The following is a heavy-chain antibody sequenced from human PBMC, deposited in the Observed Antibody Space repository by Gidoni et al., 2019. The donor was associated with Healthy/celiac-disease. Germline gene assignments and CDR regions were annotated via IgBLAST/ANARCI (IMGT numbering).Heavy chain of an antibody. CDR1: AGTSSSYP. CDR2: IIPIFGTA. V-gene: IGHV1-69*14. Sequence: QVQPVQSGAASQQPESSVMVSCKASAGTSSSYPISWVRQAPGQGLEWMGGIIPIFGTANYAQKFQSRDTIAAVKSTSTAYVELGSYRSEDTAVYYCAREVRADPDIDYWGQGTMVTVSS. D-gene: IGHD3-10*01. CDR3: AREVRADPDIDY. J-gene: IGHJ4*01.